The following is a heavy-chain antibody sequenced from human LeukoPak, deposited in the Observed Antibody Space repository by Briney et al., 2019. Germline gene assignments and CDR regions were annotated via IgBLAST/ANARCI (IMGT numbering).Heavy chain of an antibody. CDR2: FHSSGST. Sequence: KASETLSLACTFSGGSASNYYWIGFRQSPGKGREGIAYFHSSGSTNYSPSLRSRVTISVDTSEDQFSLQLNSVTAADTAVYFCARHAWVVAVHTGQTLYYFDSWSQGTLVTVSS. CDR1: GGSASNYY. CDR3: ARHAWVVAVHTGQTLYYFDS. D-gene: IGHD2-15*01. V-gene: IGHV4-59*08. J-gene: IGHJ4*02.